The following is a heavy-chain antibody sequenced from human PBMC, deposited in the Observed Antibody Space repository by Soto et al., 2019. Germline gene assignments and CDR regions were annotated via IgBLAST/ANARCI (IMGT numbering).Heavy chain of an antibody. V-gene: IGHV3-23*01. D-gene: IGHD2-2*02. CDR2: ISGSGGST. CDR1: GFTFSSYA. Sequence: GESLKISCAASGFTFSSYAMSWVRQAPGKGLEWVSAISGSGGSTYYADSVKGRFTISRDNSKNTLYLQMNSLRAEDTAVYYCAKMLVPAAIPYYYYYGMDVWGQGTTVTVSS. CDR3: AKMLVPAAIPYYYYYGMDV. J-gene: IGHJ6*02.